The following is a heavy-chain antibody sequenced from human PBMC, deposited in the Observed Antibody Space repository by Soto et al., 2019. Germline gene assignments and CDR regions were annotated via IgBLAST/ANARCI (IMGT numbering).Heavy chain of an antibody. D-gene: IGHD5-12*01. J-gene: IGHJ4*02. Sequence: QLVQSGAEVKKPGASVRVSCKTSGPTFIAYYIHWVRQAPGQGLEWMGWIDPKSGGTTYEQKFLGRVTMTRATSINTAYMDLNRLTSDDMAVYYCARVSVDVPEWGQGTLITVSS. CDR1: GPTFIAYY. CDR2: IDPKSGGT. V-gene: IGHV1-2*02. CDR3: ARVSVDVPE.